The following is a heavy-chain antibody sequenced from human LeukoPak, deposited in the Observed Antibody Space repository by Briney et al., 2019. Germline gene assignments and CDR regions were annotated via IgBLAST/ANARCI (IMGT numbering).Heavy chain of an antibody. J-gene: IGHJ4*02. D-gene: IGHD7-27*01. CDR3: VRDGDWGLGSYFDY. CDR2: ISSSSSFI. V-gene: IGHV3-21*01. CDR1: GFTFSSYS. Sequence: PGGSLRLSCAASGFTFSSYSMNWVRQAPGKGLEWVSSISSSSSFIYYADSVKGRFTISRDNAKNSLYLQMNSLRAEDTAVYYCVRDGDWGLGSYFDYWGQGTLVTISS.